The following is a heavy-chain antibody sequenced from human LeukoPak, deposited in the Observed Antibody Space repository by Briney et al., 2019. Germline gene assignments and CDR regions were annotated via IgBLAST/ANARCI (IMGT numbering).Heavy chain of an antibody. J-gene: IGHJ4*02. D-gene: IGHD1-1*01. V-gene: IGHV5-51*01. CDR1: GYSFTSYW. CDR2: IYPSDSDT. Sequence: GESLKISCKTSGYSFTSYWIGWVRQMPGKGLEWMGIIYPSDSDTRYSPSFQGQVTISADGSITTAYLQWSSLKASDTAIYYCARRLKISQGGTTDYWGQGTLVTVSS. CDR3: ARRLKISQGGTTDY.